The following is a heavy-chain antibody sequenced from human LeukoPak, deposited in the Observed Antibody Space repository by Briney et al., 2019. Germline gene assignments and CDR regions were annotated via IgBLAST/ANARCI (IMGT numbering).Heavy chain of an antibody. CDR2: ISGSGETT. Sequence: GGSLRLSCAASGFTFSDYGMHWVRQAPGKGREWVSGISGSGETTYYANSVKGRFTISRDNSKSTLYLQMNSLRAEDTAVYYCTKSALTTVVLSRGFDYWGQGTLVTVAS. V-gene: IGHV3-23*01. J-gene: IGHJ4*02. CDR3: TKSALTTVVLSRGFDY. CDR1: GFTFSDYG. D-gene: IGHD4-23*01.